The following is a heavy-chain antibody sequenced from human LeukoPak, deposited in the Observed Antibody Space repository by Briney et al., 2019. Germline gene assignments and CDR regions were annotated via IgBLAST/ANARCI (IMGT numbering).Heavy chain of an antibody. Sequence: PGGSLRLSCAASGFTFSNYEMNWVRQAPGKGLEWVSGISWNSGSIGYADSVKGRFTISRDNAKNSLYLQMNSLRAEDTALYYCAKDKDDYYYYYYMDVWGKGTTVTISS. CDR3: AKDKDDYYYYYYMDV. CDR2: ISWNSGSI. J-gene: IGHJ6*03. V-gene: IGHV3-9*01. D-gene: IGHD2-15*01. CDR1: GFTFSNYE.